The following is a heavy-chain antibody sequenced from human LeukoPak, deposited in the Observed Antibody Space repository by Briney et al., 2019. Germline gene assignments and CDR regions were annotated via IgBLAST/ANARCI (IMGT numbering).Heavy chain of an antibody. CDR2: ISSSSYI. D-gene: IGHD4-17*01. J-gene: IGHJ4*02. CDR1: GFTFSSYS. V-gene: IGHV3-21*01. Sequence: GGSLRLSCAASGFTFSSYSMNWVRQAPGKGLEWVSSISSSSYIYYADSVKGRFTISRDNTKNSLYLQMDSLTADDTAVYFCACLRGPSDYWGQGTLVTVSS. CDR3: ACLRGPSDY.